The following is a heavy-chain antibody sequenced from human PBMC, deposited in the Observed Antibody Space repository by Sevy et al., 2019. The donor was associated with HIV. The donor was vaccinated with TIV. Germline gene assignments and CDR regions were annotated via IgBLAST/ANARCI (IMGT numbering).Heavy chain of an antibody. J-gene: IGHJ4*02. CDR2: IRYDESEQ. CDR1: GFTFSTYG. CDR3: AKDPRPSHRITTFGGVDYFEY. V-gene: IGHV3-30*02. Sequence: GGSLRLSCAASGFTFSTYGMHWVRQAPGKGLEWVAFIRYDESEQYCAASVKGRCTISRDNSKSTLYLRLSSLRDEDTAVYYCAKDPRPSHRITTFGGVDYFEYWGQGTLVTVSS. D-gene: IGHD3-3*01.